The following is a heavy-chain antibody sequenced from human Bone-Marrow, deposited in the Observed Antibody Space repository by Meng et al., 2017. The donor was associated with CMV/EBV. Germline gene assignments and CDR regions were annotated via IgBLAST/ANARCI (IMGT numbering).Heavy chain of an antibody. V-gene: IGHV1-8*01. CDR1: GYTFTSYD. D-gene: IGHD6-25*01. CDR2: MNPNSGNT. CDR3: ASQRIIPDNNDAFDI. J-gene: IGHJ3*02. Sequence: ASVKVSCKASGYTFTSYDIHWVRQATGQGLEWMGWMNPNSGNTGYAQKFQGRVTMTRNTSISTAYMELSSLRSVETAVYYCASQRIIPDNNDAFDIWGQGTRVTGSS.